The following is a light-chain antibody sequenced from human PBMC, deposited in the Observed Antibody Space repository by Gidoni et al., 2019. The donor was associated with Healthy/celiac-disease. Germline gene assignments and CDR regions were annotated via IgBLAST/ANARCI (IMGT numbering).Light chain of an antibody. Sequence: DIVMTQSPDSLAASLGERAPITCKSIQSVLYISNNKNYLAWYQQKPGQPPKLLIYWASTRESGVPDRFSGSGSGTDFTLTISSLQAEDVAVYYCQQYYSTPLTFGPGTKVEIK. V-gene: IGKV4-1*01. CDR1: QSVLYISNNKNY. CDR2: WAS. J-gene: IGKJ3*01. CDR3: QQYYSTPLT.